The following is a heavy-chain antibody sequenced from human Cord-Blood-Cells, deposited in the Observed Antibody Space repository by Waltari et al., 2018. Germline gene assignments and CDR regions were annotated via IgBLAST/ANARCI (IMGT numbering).Heavy chain of an antibody. J-gene: IGHJ4*02. V-gene: IGHV3-7*05. CDR2: IKQDGSEK. CDR3: ARDSADYYDSSGYYYRDY. D-gene: IGHD3-22*01. CDR1: GFTFSSYW. Sequence: EVQLVESGGGWVQPGGSLRLSCAASGFTFSSYWMSWVRQAPGKGLEWVANIKQDGSEKYYVDSVKGRFTISRDNAKNSLYLQMNSLRAEDTAVYYCARDSADYYDSSGYYYRDYWGQGTLVTVSS.